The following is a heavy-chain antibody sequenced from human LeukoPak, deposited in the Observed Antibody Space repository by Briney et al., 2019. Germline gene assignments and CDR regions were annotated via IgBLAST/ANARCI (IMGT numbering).Heavy chain of an antibody. CDR1: SDSISSGDYY. CDR2: INKKGGT. D-gene: IGHD4-17*01. V-gene: IGHV4-30-4*01. Sequence: SETLSLTCAVSSDSISSGDYYWSWIRQPAGKGLEFIGYINKKGGTFYNPPLKSRVSISIDTSKNQFSLKLTSVTAADTAVYFCAREHKSYGDYPYYFDSWGQGTLVTVSS. J-gene: IGHJ4*02. CDR3: AREHKSYGDYPYYFDS.